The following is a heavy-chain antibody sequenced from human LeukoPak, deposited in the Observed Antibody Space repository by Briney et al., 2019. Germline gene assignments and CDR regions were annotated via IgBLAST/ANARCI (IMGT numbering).Heavy chain of an antibody. J-gene: IGHJ4*02. Sequence: GGSLRLSCAASGFTFSSFTMHWVRQAPGKGLEWVAVISDDGKNAYYADSVKGRFSISRDNSKNTLYLQMNSLRAEDTAVYYCASGYDILTGYYSLFDYWGQGTLVTVSS. CDR3: ASGYDILTGYYSLFDY. CDR2: ISDDGKNA. CDR1: GFTFSSFT. D-gene: IGHD3-9*01. V-gene: IGHV3-30*04.